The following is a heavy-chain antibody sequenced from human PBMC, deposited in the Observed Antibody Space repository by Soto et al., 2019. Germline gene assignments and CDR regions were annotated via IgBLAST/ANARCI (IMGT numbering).Heavy chain of an antibody. Sequence: EVELVESGGGLVQPGRSLRLSCAASGFTFDDYATHWVRQVPGKGLEWISGISWNGNTLGFADSVKDRFTISRDNAKGSVFLQMNSLRDEDTALYFCAKDRGYSAWDGWFDSWGQGTLVTVSS. J-gene: IGHJ5*01. CDR1: GFTFDDYA. CDR2: ISWNGNTL. CDR3: AKDRGYSAWDGWFDS. D-gene: IGHD5-18*01. V-gene: IGHV3-9*01.